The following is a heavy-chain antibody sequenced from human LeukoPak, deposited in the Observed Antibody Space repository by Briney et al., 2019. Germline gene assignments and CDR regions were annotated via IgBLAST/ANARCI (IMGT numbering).Heavy chain of an antibody. Sequence: GGSLRLSCAVSGFTSSSYSMSWVRQAPGKGLEWVSAISGSGDSTYYADSVKGRFTISRDNSKNTLYLQMNSLRVEDTAVYYCAKDRGIISDYWGQGTLVTVSS. CDR2: ISGSGDST. J-gene: IGHJ4*02. D-gene: IGHD3-10*01. V-gene: IGHV3-23*01. CDR3: AKDRGIISDY. CDR1: GFTSSSYS.